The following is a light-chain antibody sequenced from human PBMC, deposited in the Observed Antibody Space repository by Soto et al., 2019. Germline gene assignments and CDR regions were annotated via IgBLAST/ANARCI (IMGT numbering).Light chain of an antibody. CDR3: QQYNSYWYT. J-gene: IGKJ2*01. V-gene: IGKV1-5*03. CDR1: QSISNW. Sequence: DIQMTQSPSTLSASVGDRVTITCRASQSISNWLAWYQQKPGKAPKLLIYKASTLESGVPSRFSGSGSGTELTLTISSLQPDDFATYFCQQYNSYWYTFGQGTKLDIK. CDR2: KAS.